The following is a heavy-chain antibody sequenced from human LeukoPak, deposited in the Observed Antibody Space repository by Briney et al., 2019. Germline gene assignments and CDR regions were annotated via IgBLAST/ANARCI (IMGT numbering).Heavy chain of an antibody. CDR3: AKVVHLDTDAFDI. J-gene: IGHJ3*02. CDR2: ISYDGSNK. V-gene: IGHV3-30*18. Sequence: GGSLRLSCAASGFTFSSYGMHWVRQAPGKGLEWVAVISYDGSNKYYADSVKGRFTISRDNSKNTLYLQMNSLRAEDTAVYYCAKVVHLDTDAFDIWGQGTMVTVSS. CDR1: GFTFSSYG. D-gene: IGHD5-18*01.